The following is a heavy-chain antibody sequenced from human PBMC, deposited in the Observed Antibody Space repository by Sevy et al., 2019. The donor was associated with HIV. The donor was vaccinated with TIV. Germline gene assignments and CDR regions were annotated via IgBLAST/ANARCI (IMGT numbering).Heavy chain of an antibody. Sequence: GGSLRLSCAASGFTFSNAWMTWVRQAPGKGLEWVGRIKRKSDGGTSDYAAPVQGRFTFSRDDSTNTVYLQMNSLRADDTGVYYCATGVYLTGTSDYRGQGTLVTVSS. CDR2: IKRKSDGGTS. D-gene: IGHD1-20*01. J-gene: IGHJ4*02. CDR1: GFTFSNAW. CDR3: ATGVYLTGTSDY. V-gene: IGHV3-15*05.